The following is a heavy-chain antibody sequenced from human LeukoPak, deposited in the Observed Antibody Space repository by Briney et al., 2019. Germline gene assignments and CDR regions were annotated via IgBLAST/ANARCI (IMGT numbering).Heavy chain of an antibody. J-gene: IGHJ6*02. V-gene: IGHV3-53*01. CDR2: MHADGST. D-gene: IGHD6-19*01. CDR1: GLTVGINY. Sequence: GGSLRLSCAASGLTVGINYMSWVRQAPGKGLEWVSFMHADGSTDYADSVKGRFTISRDNSKNTLYLQMNTLRAEDTAIYYCARDRYRSGCMDVWGQGTTVTVS. CDR3: ARDRYRSGCMDV.